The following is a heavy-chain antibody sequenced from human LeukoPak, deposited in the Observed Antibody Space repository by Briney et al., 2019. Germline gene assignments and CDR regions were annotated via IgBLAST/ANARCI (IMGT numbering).Heavy chain of an antibody. D-gene: IGHD6-19*01. CDR3: ATLRRSGWYIGD. CDR2: LNPNSGGT. Sequence: GASVKVSCKASGYTFTDYYIHWVRQAPGQGLEWMGLLNPNSGGTNYAEEVQGRVTMTRDTSITTAFMELSSLKSDDTDMYYCATLRRSGWYIGDWGQGALVTVSS. V-gene: IGHV1-2*02. J-gene: IGHJ4*02. CDR1: GYTFTDYY.